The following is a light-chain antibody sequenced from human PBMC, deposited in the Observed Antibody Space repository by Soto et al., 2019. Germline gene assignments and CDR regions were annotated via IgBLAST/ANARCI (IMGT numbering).Light chain of an antibody. CDR1: QTVSSSY. CDR3: QQYGPSPMYT. V-gene: IGKV3-20*01. CDR2: GAS. J-gene: IGKJ2*01. Sequence: EIALTQSPGTLSLSPGERATLSCRASQTVSSSYLAWYQQKPGQAPRLLIYGASTRATGIPVRFSGSASGTDFTLTISRLEPEDFAVYYCQQYGPSPMYTFGQGTNLEIK.